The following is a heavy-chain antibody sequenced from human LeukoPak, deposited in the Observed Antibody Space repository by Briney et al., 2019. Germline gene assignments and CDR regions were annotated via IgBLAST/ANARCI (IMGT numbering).Heavy chain of an antibody. CDR1: GGSISSGDYY. CDR3: ARDQIVVVPAAIRGTDYYYYGMDV. V-gene: IGHV4-30-4*01. J-gene: IGHJ6*02. Sequence: PSQTLSLTCTVSGGSISSGDYYWSWIRQPPGTGLEWIGYIYYSGSTYYNPSLKSRVTISVDTSKNQFSLKLSSVTAADTAVYYCARDQIVVVPAAIRGTDYYYYGMDVWGQGTTVTVSS. CDR2: IYYSGST. D-gene: IGHD2-2*01.